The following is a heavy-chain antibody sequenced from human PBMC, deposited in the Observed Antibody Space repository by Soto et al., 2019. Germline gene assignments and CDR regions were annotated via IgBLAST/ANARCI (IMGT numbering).Heavy chain of an antibody. CDR3: ARDRRTTDGMAV. V-gene: IGHV3-66*01. CDR1: GFTVSSNY. Sequence: PGGSLRLSCAASGFTVSSNYMSWVRQAPGKGLEWVSVIYSGGSTYYADSVKGRFTISRDNSKNTLYLQMNSLRAEDTAVYYCARDRRTTDGMAVWGQGTTVTVSS. D-gene: IGHD1-7*01. CDR2: IYSGGST. J-gene: IGHJ6*02.